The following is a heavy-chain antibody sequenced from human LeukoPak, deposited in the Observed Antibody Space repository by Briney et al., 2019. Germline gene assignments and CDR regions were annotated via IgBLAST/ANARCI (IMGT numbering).Heavy chain of an antibody. J-gene: IGHJ3*02. V-gene: IGHV3-30-3*01. CDR1: GFTFSSYA. Sequence: GGSLRLSCAASGFTFSSYAMHWVRQAPGKGLEWVAVISYDGSNKYYADSVKGRFTISRDNSKNTLYLQMNSLRAEDTALYYCAKDPNGDYVGAFDMWGQGTMVTVSS. CDR2: ISYDGSNK. CDR3: AKDPNGDYVGAFDM. D-gene: IGHD4-17*01.